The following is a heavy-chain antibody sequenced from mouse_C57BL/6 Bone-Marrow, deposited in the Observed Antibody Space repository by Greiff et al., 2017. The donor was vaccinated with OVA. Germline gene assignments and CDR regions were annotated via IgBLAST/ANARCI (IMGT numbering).Heavy chain of an antibody. Sequence: EVMLVESGGGLVKPGGSLTLSCAASGFTFSSYAMSWVRQTPEKRLEWVATISDGGSDTYYPHNVKGRFTISRDNAKNTLYLQMSHLKSEDTAMYYCARDLLLSHFDYWGQGTTLTVSS. CDR1: GFTFSSYA. J-gene: IGHJ2*01. D-gene: IGHD2-1*01. CDR2: ISDGGSDT. V-gene: IGHV5-4*01. CDR3: ARDLLLSHFDY.